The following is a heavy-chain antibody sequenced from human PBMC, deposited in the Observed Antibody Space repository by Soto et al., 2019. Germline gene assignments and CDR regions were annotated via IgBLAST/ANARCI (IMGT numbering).Heavy chain of an antibody. D-gene: IGHD3-3*01. Sequence: SETLSLTCTVSGGSISSYYWSWIRQPPGKGLEWIGYIYYSGSTNYNPSLKSRVTISVDTSKNQSSLKLSSVTAADTAVYYCARAPPLEWLFHFDYWGQGTLVTVSS. CDR1: GGSISSYY. CDR2: IYYSGST. J-gene: IGHJ4*02. V-gene: IGHV4-59*01. CDR3: ARAPPLEWLFHFDY.